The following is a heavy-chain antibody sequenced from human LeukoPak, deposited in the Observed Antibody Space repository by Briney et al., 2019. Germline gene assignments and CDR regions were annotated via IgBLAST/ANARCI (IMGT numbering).Heavy chain of an antibody. CDR3: ATYSGSYYVNWFDP. D-gene: IGHD1-26*01. CDR1: GYTLTELS. CDR2: FDPEDGET. Sequence: ASVKVSCKVSGYTLTELSMRWVRQAPGKGLEWMGGFDPEDGETIYAQKFQGRVTMTEDTSTDTAYMELSSLRSEDTAVYYCATYSGSYYVNWFDPWGQGTLVTVSS. V-gene: IGHV1-24*01. J-gene: IGHJ5*02.